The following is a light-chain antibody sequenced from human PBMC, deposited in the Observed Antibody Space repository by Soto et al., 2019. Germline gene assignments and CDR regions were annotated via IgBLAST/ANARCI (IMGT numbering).Light chain of an antibody. CDR2: GAS. J-gene: IGKJ2*01. CDR1: QSVSSN. V-gene: IGKV3-15*01. CDR3: QQYNNWPPYT. Sequence: EIVMTQSPATLSVSPGERATLSCRASQSVSSNLAWYQQRPGEAPRLLIYGASTRGTGIPARFSGSGSGTELTLTISSLQSADFAVYYCQQYNNWPPYTFGQGTKLEIK.